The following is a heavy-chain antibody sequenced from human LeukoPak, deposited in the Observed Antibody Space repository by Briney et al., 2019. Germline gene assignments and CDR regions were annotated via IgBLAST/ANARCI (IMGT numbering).Heavy chain of an antibody. CDR1: GFSFSGYA. V-gene: IGHV3-23*01. D-gene: IGHD1-26*01. CDR2: VSDSGVNT. CDR3: ARDKEWAPYY. Sequence: GGSLRLSCEASGFSFSGYAMSWVRQAPGKGLDWVSGVSDSGVNTYYADSVKGRFTISRDNSKYTLFLQMNSLRAEDTAVYYCARDKEWAPYYWGQGTLVTVSS. J-gene: IGHJ4*02.